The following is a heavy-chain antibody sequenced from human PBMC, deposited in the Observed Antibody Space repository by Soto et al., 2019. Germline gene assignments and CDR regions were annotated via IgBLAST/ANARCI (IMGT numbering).Heavy chain of an antibody. CDR3: ARESGAYCGGDCYSPLGY. Sequence: GGSLRLSCAASGFTFSSYAMHWVRQAPGKGLEWVAVISYDGSNKYYADSVKGRFTISRDNSKNTLYLQMNSLRAEDTAVYYCARESGAYCGGDCYSPLGYWGQGTLVTV. V-gene: IGHV3-30-3*01. CDR1: GFTFSSYA. J-gene: IGHJ4*02. CDR2: ISYDGSNK. D-gene: IGHD2-21*02.